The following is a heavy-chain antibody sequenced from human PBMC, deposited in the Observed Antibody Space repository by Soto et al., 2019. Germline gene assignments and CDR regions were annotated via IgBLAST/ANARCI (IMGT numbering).Heavy chain of an antibody. CDR3: ARRTEGYFGY. Sequence: PGGSLRLSCAASGFTFSDYAMSWVRQAPGKVLECISVILSDHKTYYAGSVRGRFTISRDNSKNTLYLEMNSLRAEDTAVYYCARRTEGYFGYWGQGALVTVSS. V-gene: IGHV3-23*03. CDR2: ILSDHKT. CDR1: GFTFSDYA. J-gene: IGHJ4*02.